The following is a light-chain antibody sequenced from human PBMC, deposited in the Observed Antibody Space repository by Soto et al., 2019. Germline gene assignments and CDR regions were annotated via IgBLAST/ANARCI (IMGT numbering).Light chain of an antibody. J-gene: IGKJ4*01. V-gene: IGKV1-8*01. CDR3: QQYYSYPPLT. CDR2: AAS. CDR1: QGIISY. Sequence: AIRMTQSPSSLSASTGDRVTITCRASQGIISYLAWYQQKPGKAPKLLIYAASTLQSGVPSRFSGSGSGTDFTLTISCLQSEDFATYYCQQYYSYPPLTFGGGTKVEIK.